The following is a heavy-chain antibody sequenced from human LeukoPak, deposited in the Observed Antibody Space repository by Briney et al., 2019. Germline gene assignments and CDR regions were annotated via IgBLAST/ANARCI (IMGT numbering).Heavy chain of an antibody. CDR3: ARDRGYSYPSPVDY. CDR1: GFPFRSYS. Sequence: GGSLRLSCAASGFPFRSYSMNWVRQAPGKGLEWVSSISSSSSYIYYADSVKGRFTISRDNAKNSLYLQMNSLRAEDTAVYYCARDRGYSYPSPVDYWGQGTLVTVSS. V-gene: IGHV3-21*01. D-gene: IGHD5-18*01. CDR2: ISSSSSYI. J-gene: IGHJ4*02.